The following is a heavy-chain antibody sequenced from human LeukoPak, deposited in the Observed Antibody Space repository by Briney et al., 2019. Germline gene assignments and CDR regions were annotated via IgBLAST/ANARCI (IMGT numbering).Heavy chain of an antibody. CDR3: ARDAYQPLLYHPPYSTSSRKFDP. D-gene: IGHD2-2*02. Sequence: PSETLSLTCTVSGGSISSGGSYWSWIRQPAGKGLEWIGRIYTSGSTNYNPSLKSRVTISVDTSKNQFSLKLSSVTAADTAVYYCARDAYQPLLYHPPYSTSSRKFDPWGQGTLVTVSS. V-gene: IGHV4-61*02. CDR1: GGSISSGGSY. J-gene: IGHJ5*02. CDR2: IYTSGST.